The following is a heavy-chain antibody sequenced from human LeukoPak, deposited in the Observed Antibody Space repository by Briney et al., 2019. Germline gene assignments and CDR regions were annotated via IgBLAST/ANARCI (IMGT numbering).Heavy chain of an antibody. CDR1: GFTFSTYE. CDR2: MSTTGDII. Sequence: PGGSLILSCAASGFTFSTYEMHWVRQAPGKGLEWVSYMSTTGDIIYYADSVKGRFTISRDNAKNSLYLQMDGLRAEDTAVYYCARDDGGRHTSSLDYWGQGTLVAVSS. V-gene: IGHV3-48*03. CDR3: ARDDGGRHTSSLDY. J-gene: IGHJ4*02. D-gene: IGHD6-6*01.